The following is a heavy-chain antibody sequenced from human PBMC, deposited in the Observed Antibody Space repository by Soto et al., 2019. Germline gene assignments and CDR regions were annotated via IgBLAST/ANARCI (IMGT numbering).Heavy chain of an antibody. D-gene: IGHD1-26*01. CDR2: IYYSGST. J-gene: IGHJ4*02. Sequence: QLQLQESGPGLVKPSETLSLTCTVSGGSISSSSYYWGWIRQPPGKGLEWIGSIYYSGSTYYSPSRQRRVTISVDTSKNQFSLKLSSVTAADTVVYYCARHVGFYYFDYWGQGTLVTVSS. CDR3: ARHVGFYYFDY. CDR1: GGSISSSSYY. V-gene: IGHV4-39*01.